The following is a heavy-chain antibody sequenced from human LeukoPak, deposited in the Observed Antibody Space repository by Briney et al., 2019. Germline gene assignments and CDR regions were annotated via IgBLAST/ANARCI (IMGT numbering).Heavy chain of an antibody. CDR2: IWYDGSNK. J-gene: IGHJ4*02. CDR3: ARGRGADYGGNSGYFDY. CDR1: GFTFSGFG. Sequence: GGSLRLSCAASGFTFSGFGMHWVRQAPGKGLEWVAVIWYDGSNKYYADSVKGRFTISRDNPKNTLYVQMNSLRAEDTAVYYCARGRGADYGGNSGYFDYWGQETLVTVSS. D-gene: IGHD4-23*01. V-gene: IGHV3-33*01.